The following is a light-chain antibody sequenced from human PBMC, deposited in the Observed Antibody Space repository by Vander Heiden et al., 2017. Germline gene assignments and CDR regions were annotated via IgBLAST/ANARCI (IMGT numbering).Light chain of an antibody. J-gene: IGKJ4*01. Sequence: DIQMSQSPSSLSASVGDRVTISCRASQSISSYLNWYQQKPGKAPNLLIYATSSLQSGVPSRFSGSGSGTDFTLTISSLQLEDFATYYCQQSSSAPLTFGGGTKVEIK. CDR2: ATS. CDR1: QSISSY. V-gene: IGKV1-39*01. CDR3: QQSSSAPLT.